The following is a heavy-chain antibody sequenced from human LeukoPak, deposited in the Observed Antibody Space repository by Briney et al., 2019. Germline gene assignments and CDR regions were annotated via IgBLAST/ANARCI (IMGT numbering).Heavy chain of an antibody. V-gene: IGHV3-48*03. CDR2: ISSSGSTI. Sequence: GGSLRLSCAASGFTSSSYEMNWVRQAPGKGLEWVSYISSSGSTIYYADSVKGRFTISRDKAKNSLYLQMNSLRAEDTAVYYCAELGITMIGGVWGKGTTVTISS. J-gene: IGHJ6*04. CDR3: AELGITMIGGV. CDR1: GFTSSSYE. D-gene: IGHD3-10*02.